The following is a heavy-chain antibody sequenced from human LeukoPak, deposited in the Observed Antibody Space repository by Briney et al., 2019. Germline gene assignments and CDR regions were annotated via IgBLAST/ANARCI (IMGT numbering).Heavy chain of an antibody. Sequence: GGSLRLSCVVSGISLSNYGMTWVRQAPGKGLEWVSYISERGGSTTYADSVKGRFTISRDTSLNTLYLQMDDLRAEDTAVYFCAKRGVVIRGILVIGYHQEAYHYDFWGQGVLVTVSS. D-gene: IGHD3-10*01. CDR1: GISLSNYG. CDR2: ISERGGST. V-gene: IGHV3-23*01. CDR3: AKRGVVIRGILVIGYHQEAYHYDF. J-gene: IGHJ4*02.